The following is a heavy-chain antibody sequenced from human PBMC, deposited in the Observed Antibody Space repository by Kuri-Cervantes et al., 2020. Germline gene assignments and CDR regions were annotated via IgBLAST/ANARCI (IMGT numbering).Heavy chain of an antibody. V-gene: IGHV4-39*07. CDR3: ARDRLPAL. Sequence: GSLRLSCTVSGGSISSSSYYWGWIRQPPGKGLEWIGSIYYSGSTYYNPSLKSRVTISVDTSKNQFSLKLSSVTAADTAVYYCARDRLPALWGQGTLVTVSS. CDR1: GGSISSSSYY. J-gene: IGHJ4*02. D-gene: IGHD2-2*01. CDR2: IYYSGST.